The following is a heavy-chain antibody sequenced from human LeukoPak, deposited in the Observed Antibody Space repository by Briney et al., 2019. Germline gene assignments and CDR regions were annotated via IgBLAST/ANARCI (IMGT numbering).Heavy chain of an antibody. CDR1: GYTFTSYD. V-gene: IGHV1-8*03. CDR2: MNPNSGNT. CDR3: ARERSIAAAFDY. D-gene: IGHD6-13*01. Sequence: ASVKVSCKASGYTFTSYDINWVRQATGQGLEWMGWMNPNSGNTGYAQKFQGRVTITRNTSISTAYMELSSLRSEDTAVYYCARERSIAAAFDYWGQGTLVTVSS. J-gene: IGHJ4*02.